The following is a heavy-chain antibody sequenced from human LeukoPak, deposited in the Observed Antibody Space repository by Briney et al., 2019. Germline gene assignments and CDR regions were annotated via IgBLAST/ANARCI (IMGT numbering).Heavy chain of an antibody. D-gene: IGHD1-26*01. CDR1: GFTFSSHA. CDR3: AKDRVGGNNWFDP. Sequence: PGGSLRLSWAASGFTFSSHAMSSVRQAPGKGLEWVSAISGSGGSAYYADSVKGRFTISRDNSKNTLYLQMNSLRAEDTAVYYCAKDRVGGNNWFDPWGQGTLVTVSS. V-gene: IGHV3-23*01. CDR2: ISGSGGSA. J-gene: IGHJ5*02.